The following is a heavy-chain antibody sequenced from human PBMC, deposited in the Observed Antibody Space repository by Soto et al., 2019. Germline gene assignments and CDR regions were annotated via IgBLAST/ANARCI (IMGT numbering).Heavy chain of an antibody. CDR1: GFTFSSHS. D-gene: IGHD3-16*01. J-gene: IGHJ4*02. CDR3: AREVVGYYFDY. V-gene: IGHV3-30-3*01. CDR2: TSYDENDK. Sequence: ESGGGVVQPGRSLRLSCTASGFTFSSHSMHWVRQAPGKGLEWVAVTSYDENDKYYTDSVKGRFTISRDNFKNTLYLEMNSLRAEDTAVYYCAREVVGYYFDYWGQGTLVTVSS.